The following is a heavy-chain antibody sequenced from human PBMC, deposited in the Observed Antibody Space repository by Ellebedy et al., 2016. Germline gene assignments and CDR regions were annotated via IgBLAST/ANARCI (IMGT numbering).Heavy chain of an antibody. CDR3: ARSPLEYDRSGLDV. J-gene: IGHJ6*02. CDR1: GGSISSRTSY. V-gene: IGHV4-39*01. D-gene: IGHD3-22*01. CDR2: LYCSGNT. Sequence: SETLSLTCTVSGGSISSRTSYWGWIRQPPGKGLEWIGTLYCSGNTHYNPSLKGRVTISGDTSSNQFSLKLSSVTAADTAVYYCARSPLEYDRSGLDVWGQGTSVTVSS.